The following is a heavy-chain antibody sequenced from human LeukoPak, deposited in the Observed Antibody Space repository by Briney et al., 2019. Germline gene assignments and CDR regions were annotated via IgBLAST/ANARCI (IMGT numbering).Heavy chain of an antibody. CDR2: ISATGSST. J-gene: IGHJ3*02. V-gene: IGHV3-23*01. CDR3: ARLIRDAFDI. D-gene: IGHD2-8*01. Sequence: GGSLRLSCAASGFTFSSYAMNWVRQVPGRGLEWVSAISATGSSTYYADSVKGRFTISRDNSKNTVYLQMNSLRAEDTAVYYCARLIRDAFDIWGQGTMVTVSS. CDR1: GFTFSSYA.